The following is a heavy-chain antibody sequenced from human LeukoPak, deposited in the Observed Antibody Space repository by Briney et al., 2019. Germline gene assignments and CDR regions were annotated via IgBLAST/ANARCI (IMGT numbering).Heavy chain of an antibody. CDR3: AKEGDILTGYAGFDY. CDR2: ISGSGGST. D-gene: IGHD3-9*01. V-gene: IGHV3-23*01. J-gene: IGHJ4*02. Sequence: SGGSLRLSCAASGFTFSSYAMSWVRQAPGKGLEWVSAISGSGGSTYYADSVKGRFTISRDNSKNTLYLQMNSLRAEDTAVYYCAKEGDILTGYAGFDYWGQGTLVTVSS. CDR1: GFTFSSYA.